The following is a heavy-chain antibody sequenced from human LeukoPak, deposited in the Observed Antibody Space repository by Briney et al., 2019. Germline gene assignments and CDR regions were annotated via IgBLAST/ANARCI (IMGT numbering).Heavy chain of an antibody. CDR1: GYTFTSYG. D-gene: IGHD3-9*01. J-gene: IGHJ3*02. CDR2: ISPYNGNT. CDR3: ARYSDDILTGNYAFDI. V-gene: IGHV1-18*01. Sequence: ASVKASCKATGYTFTSYGIGWVRQAPGQGLEWVGRISPYNGNTNYAQKLQGRVTMTTDTSTSTAYMEVTSLKSDDTAVYYCARYSDDILTGNYAFDIWGQGTMVTVSS.